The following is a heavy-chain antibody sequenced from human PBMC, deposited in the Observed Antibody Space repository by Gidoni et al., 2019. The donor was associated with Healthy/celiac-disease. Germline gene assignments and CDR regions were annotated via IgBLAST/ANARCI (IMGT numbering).Heavy chain of an antibody. J-gene: IGHJ3*02. D-gene: IGHD6-19*01. CDR2: IYYSGST. CDR3: ARGFGSSGWYWDAFDI. Sequence: QLQLQESGPGLVKPSETLSLTCTVSGGSIRSSSYYWGWIRQPPGKGLEWIGSIYYSGSTYYNPSLKSRVTISVDTSKNQFSLKLSSVTAADTAVYYCARGFGSSGWYWDAFDIWGQGTMVTVSS. V-gene: IGHV4-39*07. CDR1: GGSIRSSSYY.